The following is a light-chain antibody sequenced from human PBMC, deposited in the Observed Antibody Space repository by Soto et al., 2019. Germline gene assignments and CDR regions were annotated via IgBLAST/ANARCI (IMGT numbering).Light chain of an antibody. CDR2: ENN. V-gene: IGLV1-51*02. CDR1: SSNIGNNY. CDR3: GTWDSSLSRV. J-gene: IGLJ1*01. Sequence: QSVLTQPPSVSAAPGQKVTISCSGSSSNIGNNYVSWYQQLPGTAPKLLIYENNKRPSGIPDRFSGSKFGTSATLGITGLQTGDEADNYCGTWDSSLSRVFGTGTKVTVL.